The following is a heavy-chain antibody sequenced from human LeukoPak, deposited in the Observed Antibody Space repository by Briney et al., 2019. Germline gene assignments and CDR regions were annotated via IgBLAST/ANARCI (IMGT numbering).Heavy chain of an antibody. V-gene: IGHV3-23*01. J-gene: IGHJ4*02. Sequence: GGSLRLSCVASGFTFSSYAMSWVRQAPGKGREWVSAISGSGGSTYYADSVKGRFTISRDNSKNTLYLQMNSLRAEDTAVYYCAKFLPTHIVVANYYFDYWGQGTLVTLSS. CDR3: AKFLPTHIVVANYYFDY. CDR1: GFTFSSYA. D-gene: IGHD2-21*01. CDR2: ISGSGGST.